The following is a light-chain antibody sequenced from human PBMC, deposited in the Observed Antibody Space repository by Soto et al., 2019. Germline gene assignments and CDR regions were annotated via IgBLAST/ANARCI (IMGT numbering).Light chain of an antibody. CDR3: CSYAGSYTLYV. V-gene: IGLV2-11*01. Sequence: QSALTQPRSVSGSPGQSVTISCTGTSRDVGGYNYVSWYQQHPGKAPKVMIYDVSKRPSGVPDRFSGSKSGNTASLTISGLQAEDEADYYCCSYAGSYTLYVFGIGTKVTVL. CDR2: DVS. CDR1: SRDVGGYNY. J-gene: IGLJ1*01.